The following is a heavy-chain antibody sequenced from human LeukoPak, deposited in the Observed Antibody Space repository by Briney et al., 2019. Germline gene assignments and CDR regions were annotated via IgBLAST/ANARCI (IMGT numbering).Heavy chain of an antibody. Sequence: GASVKVSCKASGGTFSSYAISWVRQAPGQGLEWMGGIIPIFGTVNYAQKFQGRVTITADESTSTAYMELSSLRSEDTAVYYCARVGAWYYDSSGYFSPPGDYWGQGTLVTVSS. J-gene: IGHJ4*02. V-gene: IGHV1-69*13. CDR2: IIPIFGTV. CDR3: ARVGAWYYDSSGYFSPPGDY. CDR1: GGTFSSYA. D-gene: IGHD3-22*01.